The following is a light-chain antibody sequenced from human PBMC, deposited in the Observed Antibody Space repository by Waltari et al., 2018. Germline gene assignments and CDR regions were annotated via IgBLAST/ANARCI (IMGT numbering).Light chain of an antibody. V-gene: IGKV2-28*01. Sequence: DIVMTQSPLSLPVTPGEPASISCRSSQSLLHSDGYNYLDWYLQKSGQSPQLLIYLGSNRASGVPDRFSGSGSGTDFTLKIIRVEAEDVGVYYCMQALQTPWTFGQGTKVEV. CDR1: QSLLHSDGYNY. J-gene: IGKJ1*01. CDR3: MQALQTPWT. CDR2: LGS.